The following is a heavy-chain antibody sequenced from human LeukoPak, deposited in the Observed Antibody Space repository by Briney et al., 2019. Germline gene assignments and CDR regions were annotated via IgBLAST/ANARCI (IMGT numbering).Heavy chain of an antibody. D-gene: IGHD3-22*01. Sequence: SSVTVSCKASGGTFGSYTTSWVRQAAGQGLEWMGRIIPILGIANYAQKFQGRVTITADKSTSTAYMELSSLRSEDTAVYYCARGLGYYDSSGYYYDNYYGMDVWGQGTTVTVSS. J-gene: IGHJ6*02. CDR1: GGTFGSYT. CDR3: ARGLGYYDSSGYYYDNYYGMDV. CDR2: IIPILGIA. V-gene: IGHV1-69*02.